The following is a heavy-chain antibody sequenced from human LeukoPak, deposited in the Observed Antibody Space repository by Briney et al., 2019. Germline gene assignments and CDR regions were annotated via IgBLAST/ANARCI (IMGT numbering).Heavy chain of an antibody. CDR3: AREYDSRARFDS. Sequence: PGGSLTLSCAGSGDSFSRHTMNWVRRAPGKGLKWIAYISSSGSPVYYADSVKGRFTISRDNARYSLYLHMNSLRAEDTAVYYCAREYDSRARFDSWGQGTLVSVSS. J-gene: IGHJ4*02. CDR1: GDSFSRHT. V-gene: IGHV3-48*01. D-gene: IGHD6-13*01. CDR2: ISSSGSPV.